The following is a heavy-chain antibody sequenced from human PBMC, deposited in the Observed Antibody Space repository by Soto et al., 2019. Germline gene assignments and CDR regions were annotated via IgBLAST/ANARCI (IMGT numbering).Heavy chain of an antibody. V-gene: IGHV3-23*01. CDR1: GFTFSNYA. J-gene: IGHJ4*02. Sequence: EVPLLESGGGLVQPGGSLRLSCAASGFTFSNYAMSWVRQAPGKGLEWVSTVSGSSGGTYYSDSVKGRFTISRDNSKNTLYLQMNSLRAEDTAVYYCARSHSNTWSSFDYWGQGTLVTVSS. CDR3: ARSHSNTWSSFDY. CDR2: VSGSSGGT. D-gene: IGHD6-13*01.